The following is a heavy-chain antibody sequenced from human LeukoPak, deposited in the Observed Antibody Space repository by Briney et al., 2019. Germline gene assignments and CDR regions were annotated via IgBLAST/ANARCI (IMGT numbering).Heavy chain of an antibody. Sequence: GGSLRLSCAASGFTFSSYGMHWVRQAPGKGLEWVAFIRYDGSNKYYADSVKGRFTISRDNSKNTLYLQMSSLRAEDTAVYYCARVLMVYAQYYYYYMDVWGKGTTVTVSS. J-gene: IGHJ6*03. CDR3: ARVLMVYAQYYYYYMDV. CDR1: GFTFSSYG. D-gene: IGHD2-8*01. V-gene: IGHV3-30*02. CDR2: IRYDGSNK.